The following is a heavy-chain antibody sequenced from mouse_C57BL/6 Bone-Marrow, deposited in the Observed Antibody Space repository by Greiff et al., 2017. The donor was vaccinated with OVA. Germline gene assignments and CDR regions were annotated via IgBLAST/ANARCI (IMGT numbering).Heavy chain of an antibody. CDR2: IYPRSGNT. V-gene: IGHV1-81*01. J-gene: IGHJ3*01. D-gene: IGHD6-1*01. CDR3: ARSGVQASFAY. Sequence: QVQLQQSGAELARPGASVKLSCKASGYTFTSYGISWVKQRTGQGLEWIGEIYPRSGNTYYNEKFKGKATLTADKSSSTAYMELRSLTSEDSAVYFCARSGVQASFAYWGQGTLVTVSA. CDR1: GYTFTSYG.